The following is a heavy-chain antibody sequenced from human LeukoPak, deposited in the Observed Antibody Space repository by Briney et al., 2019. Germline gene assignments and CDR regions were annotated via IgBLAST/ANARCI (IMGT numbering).Heavy chain of an antibody. CDR2: ISSSSSYI. J-gene: IGHJ5*02. Sequence: GGSLRLSCAASGFTFSSYSMNWVRQAPGKGLEWVSSISSSSSYIYYADSVKGRFTISRDNAKNSLYLQMNSLTAEDTAVYYCARDLNWNDVGNWFDPWGQGTLVTVSS. D-gene: IGHD1-1*01. CDR1: GFTFSSYS. V-gene: IGHV3-21*01. CDR3: ARDLNWNDVGNWFDP.